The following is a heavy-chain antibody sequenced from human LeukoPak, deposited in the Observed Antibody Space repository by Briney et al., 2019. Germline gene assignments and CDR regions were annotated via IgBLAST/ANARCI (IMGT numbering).Heavy chain of an antibody. CDR1: GYTFSSYY. CDR2: INPTGDST. Sequence: ASVKVSCKASGYTFSSYYMHWVRQAPGQGLEWVGLINPTGDSTNYAQNFRGRVTMTRDTSTSTVYMELSSLRSEDTAVYYCARGDYGSGSYGNYYYYGMDVWGQGTTVTVSS. V-gene: IGHV1-46*01. CDR3: ARGDYGSGSYGNYYYYGMDV. D-gene: IGHD3-10*01. J-gene: IGHJ6*02.